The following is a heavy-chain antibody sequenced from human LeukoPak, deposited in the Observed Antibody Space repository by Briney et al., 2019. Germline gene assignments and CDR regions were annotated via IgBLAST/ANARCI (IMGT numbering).Heavy chain of an antibody. J-gene: IGHJ4*02. V-gene: IGHV1-58*02. D-gene: IGHD1-26*01. Sequence: SGTVSCTSSGFSFSSSSKQWVRQARGQRQEWIGWLAVGSGNTNYEQKFQGRVTITRGMSTSTAYMELSSLGSEDAALYYCASGEQVVFNFDYWGQGTLVTVSS. CDR3: ASGEQVVFNFDY. CDR2: LAVGSGNT. CDR1: GFSFSSSS.